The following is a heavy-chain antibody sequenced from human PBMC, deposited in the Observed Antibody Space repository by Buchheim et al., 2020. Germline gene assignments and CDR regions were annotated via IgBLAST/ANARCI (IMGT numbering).Heavy chain of an antibody. CDR1: GDSIRSSAYF. CDR3: AREGWGAKSEDDD. CDR2: INYSGRA. V-gene: IGHV4-39*07. Sequence: HLHLQESGPGLVKPSETLSLTCSVSGDSIRSSAYFWGWIRQSPGRALEWIASINYSGRAFYNPSLESPVNLSLDTNNNQFYLKLHAVTAADTAVYYCAREGWGAKSEDDDWGPGTL. D-gene: IGHD3-16*01. J-gene: IGHJ4*02.